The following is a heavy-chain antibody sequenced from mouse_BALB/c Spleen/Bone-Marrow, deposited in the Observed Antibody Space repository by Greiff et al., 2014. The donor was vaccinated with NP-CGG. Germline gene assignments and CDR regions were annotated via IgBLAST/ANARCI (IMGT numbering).Heavy chain of an antibody. CDR1: GYTFTNYW. D-gene: IGHD4-1*01. J-gene: IGHJ3*01. V-gene: IGHV1-5*01. CDR2: IYPGNNDV. CDR3: ARNWDWVFAY. Sequence: VQLQQPGTVLARPGASLRMSCKASGYTFTNYWINWIKQRPGQGLEWIGAIYPGNNDVKYTQKFEAKAKLTAVTSTSTADMELSSLTNEDSAVYYCARNWDWVFAYWGQGTLVTVSA.